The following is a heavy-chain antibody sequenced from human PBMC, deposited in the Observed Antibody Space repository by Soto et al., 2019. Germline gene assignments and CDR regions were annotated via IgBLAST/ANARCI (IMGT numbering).Heavy chain of an antibody. CDR1: GGTFRNYP. J-gene: IGHJ4*02. CDR2: IFPLTDIP. Sequence: QVQLVQSGTEVKKPGSSVKVSCKASGGTFRNYPINWVRQAPGQGLEWMGSIFPLTDIPDYAQNFQARLTISAHKSTSTAYMELSSLTSDDTAMYFCARGPLVVVNYFESWGQGTLVTVSS. CDR3: ARGPLVVVNYFES. V-gene: IGHV1-69*02.